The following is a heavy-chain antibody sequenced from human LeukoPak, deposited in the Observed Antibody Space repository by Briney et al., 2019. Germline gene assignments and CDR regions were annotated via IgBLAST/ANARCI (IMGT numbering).Heavy chain of an antibody. D-gene: IGHD3-22*01. CDR1: GFTFSSYW. Sequence: GGSLRLSCAASGFTFSSYWMSWVRQAPGKGLEWVANIKQDGSEKYYVDSVKGRFTISRDNAKNSLYLQMNSLRAEDTAVYYCATSYDVSGYCFGYWGQGTLVTVSS. J-gene: IGHJ4*02. CDR3: ATSYDVSGYCFGY. V-gene: IGHV3-7*02. CDR2: IKQDGSEK.